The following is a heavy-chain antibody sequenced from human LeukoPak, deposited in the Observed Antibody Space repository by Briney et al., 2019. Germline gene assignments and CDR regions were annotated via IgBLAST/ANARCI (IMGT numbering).Heavy chain of an antibody. CDR1: GFTFSSYA. V-gene: IGHV3-23*01. Sequence: GSLRLSCAASGFTFSSYAMSWVRQAPGKGLEWVSAISGSGGSTYYADSVKGRFTISRDNSKNTLYLQMNSLRAEDTAVYYCAKALAYCGGDCLDAFDIWGQGTMVTVSS. CDR3: AKALAYCGGDCLDAFDI. D-gene: IGHD2-21*02. CDR2: ISGSGGST. J-gene: IGHJ3*02.